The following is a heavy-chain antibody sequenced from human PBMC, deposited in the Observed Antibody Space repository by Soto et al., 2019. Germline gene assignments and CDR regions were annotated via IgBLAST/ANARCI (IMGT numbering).Heavy chain of an antibody. D-gene: IGHD3-3*01. CDR1: GYTFTSYG. J-gene: IGHJ6*02. V-gene: IGHV1-18*01. CDR3: ARARYYDFWSGYPALWAGGDRYYYYYGMDV. Sequence: GASVKVSCKASGYTFTSYGISWVRQAPGQGLERMGWISAYNGNTNYAQKLQGRVTMTTDTSTSTAYMELRSLRSDDTAVYYCARARYYDFWSGYPALWAGGDRYYYYYGMDVWGQGTTVTSP. CDR2: ISAYNGNT.